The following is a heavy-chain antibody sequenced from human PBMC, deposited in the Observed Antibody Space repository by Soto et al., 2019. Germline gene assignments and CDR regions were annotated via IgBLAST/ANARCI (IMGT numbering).Heavy chain of an antibody. CDR2: ISYDGSNK. V-gene: IGHV3-30-3*01. CDR1: GFTFSSYA. D-gene: IGHD3-3*01. J-gene: IGHJ4*02. CDR3: ARGPFWSGYPFDY. Sequence: GGSLRISCAASGFTFSSYAIHWVRQAPGKGLEWVAVISYDGSNKYYADSVKGRFTISRDNSKNTLYLQMNSLRAEDTAVYYCARGPFWSGYPFDYWGQGTLVTV.